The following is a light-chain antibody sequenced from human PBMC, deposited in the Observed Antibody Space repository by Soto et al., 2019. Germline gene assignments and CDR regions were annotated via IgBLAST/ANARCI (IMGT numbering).Light chain of an antibody. Sequence: IVLTQSPATLSLSPGERATLSCRASQSVSSYLAWYQHKPGQAPRLLIYDASNRATGIPARFSGSESGTDFTLTISSLEPEDFALYYCQQRSNWPSFGQGTRLEIK. CDR1: QSVSSY. CDR3: QQRSNWPS. CDR2: DAS. J-gene: IGKJ5*01. V-gene: IGKV3-11*01.